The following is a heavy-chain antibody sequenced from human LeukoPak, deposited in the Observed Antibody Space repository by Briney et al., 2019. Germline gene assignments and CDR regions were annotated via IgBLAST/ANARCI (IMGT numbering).Heavy chain of an antibody. Sequence: ASVKVSCRASGGSFTFTSHAISWVRQAPGQGLEWMGGLIPIYGSANYAQKFQGRLTITSDESTRTVYMELSSLRPEDSAVHYCAGFFYDNSGDAIDLWGQGTMVTVSS. D-gene: IGHD3-22*01. J-gene: IGHJ3*01. V-gene: IGHV1-69*13. CDR2: LIPIYGSA. CDR3: AGFFYDNSGDAIDL. CDR1: GGSFTFTSHA.